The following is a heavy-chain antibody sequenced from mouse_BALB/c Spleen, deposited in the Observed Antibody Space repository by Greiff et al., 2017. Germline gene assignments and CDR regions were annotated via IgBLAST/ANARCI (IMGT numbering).Heavy chain of an antibody. CDR1: GYTFTSYD. Sequence: QVQLQQSGAELVKPGASVKLSCKASGYTFTSYDINWVRQRPEQGLVWIGWIFPGDGSTKYNEKFKGKATLTTDKSSSTAYMQLSRLTSEDSAVYFCARGGDRYAMDYWGQGTSVTVSS. CDR3: ARGGDRYAMDY. D-gene: IGHD3-3*01. J-gene: IGHJ4*01. CDR2: IFPGDGST. V-gene: IGHV1S56*01.